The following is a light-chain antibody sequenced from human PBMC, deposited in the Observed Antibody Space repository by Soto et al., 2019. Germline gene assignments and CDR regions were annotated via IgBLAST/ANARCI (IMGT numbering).Light chain of an antibody. Sequence: SVLTHPASVSGSPGQSITISCTGTSSDIGAYNYVSWYQQHPGKAPKLMIYDVNNRPSGVSNRFSGSKSGNTVSLTISGLQAEDEADYFCTSYTRSSTYVFGTGTKVTVL. CDR1: SSDIGAYNY. J-gene: IGLJ1*01. CDR2: DVN. V-gene: IGLV2-14*03. CDR3: TSYTRSSTYV.